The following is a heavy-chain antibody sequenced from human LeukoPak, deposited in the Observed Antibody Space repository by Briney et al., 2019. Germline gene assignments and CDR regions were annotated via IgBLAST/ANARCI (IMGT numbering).Heavy chain of an antibody. Sequence: GGSLRLSCAASGFTFSSSAMSWVRQAPGKGLEWVSAINGGGGSTYCADSVKGRFTISRDNSKNTLYLQMNSLRAEDTAVYYCAKAPGGAVAYWGQGTLVTVSS. D-gene: IGHD6-19*01. CDR1: GFTFSSSA. J-gene: IGHJ4*02. CDR3: AKAPGGAVAY. V-gene: IGHV3-23*01. CDR2: INGGGGST.